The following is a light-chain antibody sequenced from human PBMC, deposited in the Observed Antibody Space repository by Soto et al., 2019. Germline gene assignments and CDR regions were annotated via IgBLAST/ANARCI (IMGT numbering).Light chain of an antibody. J-gene: IGKJ1*01. CDR1: QSVSSSY. Sequence: EIVLTQSPGTLSLSPGERATLSCRASQSVSSSYLAWYQQKPGQAPRLLIYGASGRATGIPDRFSGSGSGTDFTLTISRLEPEDFGVYYCRQYGSSPWTFGQGTKVEIK. CDR3: RQYGSSPWT. V-gene: IGKV3-20*01. CDR2: GAS.